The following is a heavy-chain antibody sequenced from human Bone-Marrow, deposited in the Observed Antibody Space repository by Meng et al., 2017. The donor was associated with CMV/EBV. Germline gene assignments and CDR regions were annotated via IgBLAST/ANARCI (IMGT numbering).Heavy chain of an antibody. CDR2: IDWDDDK. CDR3: ARIPRAGYYDSSGYDYFDY. V-gene: IGHV2-70D*14. CDR1: GFSLSTSGMR. D-gene: IGHD3-22*01. Sequence: SGPTLVKPTQTLTLTCTFSGFSLSTSGMRVSWIRQPPGKALEWLARIDWDDDKFYSTSLKTRLTISKDTSKNQVVLTMTNMDPVDTATYYCARIPRAGYYDSSGYDYFDYWGQGTLVTVSS. J-gene: IGHJ4*02.